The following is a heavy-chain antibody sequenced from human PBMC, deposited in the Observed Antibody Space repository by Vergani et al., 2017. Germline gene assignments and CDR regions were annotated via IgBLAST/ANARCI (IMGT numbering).Heavy chain of an antibody. J-gene: IGHJ6*02. CDR1: GYTFTGYY. Sequence: QVQLVQSGAEVKKPGASVKVSCKASGYTFTGYYMHWVRQAPGQGLEWMGWINPNSGGTNYAQKFQGWVTMTRDTSISTAYMELSRLRSDDTAVYYCARDRNDGWSSTSCSTGDFYGMDVWGQGTTVTVSS. V-gene: IGHV1-2*04. CDR3: ARDRNDGWSSTSCSTGDFYGMDV. D-gene: IGHD2-2*01. CDR2: INPNSGGT.